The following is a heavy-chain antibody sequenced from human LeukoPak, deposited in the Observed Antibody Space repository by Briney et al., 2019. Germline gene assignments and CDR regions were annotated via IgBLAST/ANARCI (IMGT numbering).Heavy chain of an antibody. CDR3: AGGIASTGRYYFDY. J-gene: IGHJ4*02. V-gene: IGHV1-18*01. CDR2: ISAYNGNT. CDR1: GYTFTSYG. Sequence: ASVKVSRRASGYTFTSYGVTWVRQAPGQGLEWMGWISAYNGNTNYAQKFQGRVTMTTDTSTSTAYMELRSLRSDDTAVFYCAGGIASTGRYYFDYWGQGTLVTVSS. D-gene: IGHD6-13*01.